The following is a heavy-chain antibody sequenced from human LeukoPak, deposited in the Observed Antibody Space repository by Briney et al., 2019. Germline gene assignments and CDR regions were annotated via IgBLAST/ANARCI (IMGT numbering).Heavy chain of an antibody. CDR1: GFTFSSFG. D-gene: IGHD2-21*02. Sequence: GGSLRLSCAASGFTFSSFGMSWVRQAPGKGLEWVSTISGSGSITYYADSMKGRFTISRDNSKNTLYLQVNSLRAEDTAVYHCAKDLWSVVTLTLDYWGQGTLVTVSS. J-gene: IGHJ4*02. CDR2: ISGSGSIT. V-gene: IGHV3-23*01. CDR3: AKDLWSVVTLTLDY.